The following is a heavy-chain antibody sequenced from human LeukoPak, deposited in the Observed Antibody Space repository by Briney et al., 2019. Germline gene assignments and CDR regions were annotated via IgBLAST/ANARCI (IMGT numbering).Heavy chain of an antibody. CDR2: IYSGGST. CDR1: GFAVSSNY. CDR3: ASGSGSYRTPYYYMDV. Sequence: GGSLRLSCAASGFAVSSNYMSWVRQAPGKGLEWVSIIYSGGSTNYADSVKGRFTISRDNSKNTLYLQMNRLRAEDTAVYYCASGSGSYRTPYYYMDVWGKGTTVTVSS. J-gene: IGHJ6*03. D-gene: IGHD3-10*01. V-gene: IGHV3-53*01.